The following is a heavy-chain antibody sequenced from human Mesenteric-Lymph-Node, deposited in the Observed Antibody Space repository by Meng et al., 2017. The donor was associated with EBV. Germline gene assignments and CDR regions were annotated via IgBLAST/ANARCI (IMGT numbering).Heavy chain of an antibody. CDR3: ATSSLTVDY. J-gene: IGHJ4*02. D-gene: IGHD2-21*02. V-gene: IGHV4-39*07. CDR2: IYYSGST. Sequence: LPLPASCPCLLKPSETLPLPSTVSAASITSICSYCGLIRHPPGKVLDWIGIIYYSGSTYYTPSLNSLVTISVDTSNNQFSLKLSSVTAADTAVYYCATSSLTVDYWGQGTLVTVSS. CDR1: AASITSICSY.